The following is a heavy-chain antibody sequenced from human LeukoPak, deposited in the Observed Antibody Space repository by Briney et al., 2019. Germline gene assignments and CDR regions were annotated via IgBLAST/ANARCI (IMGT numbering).Heavy chain of an antibody. CDR1: GGSFSGYY. CDR3: ALWHDHWYFDL. D-gene: IGHD1-1*01. J-gene: IGHJ2*01. CDR2: INHSGST. V-gene: IGHV4-34*01. Sequence: ASETLSLTCAVYGGSFSGYYWSWIRQPPGKGLEWIGEINHSGSTNYNPSLKSRVTISVDTSKNQFSLKLNSVTAADTAVYYCALWHDHWYFDLWGRDTLVTVSS.